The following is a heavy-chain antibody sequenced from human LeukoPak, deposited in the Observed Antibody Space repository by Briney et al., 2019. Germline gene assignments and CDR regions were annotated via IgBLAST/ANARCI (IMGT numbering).Heavy chain of an antibody. CDR1: GDSISSYY. D-gene: IGHD4-17*01. V-gene: IGHV4-59*01. CDR2: INYSGNT. Sequence: ASETLSLTCTVSGDSISSYYWSWIRQPPGKXXXXMGYINYSGNTNYNPSLKSRVTISVDTSKNQFSLRLTSVTAADTAVYYCAREGRQDYVYFDCWGQGTLVTVSS. J-gene: IGHJ4*02. CDR3: AREGRQDYVYFDC.